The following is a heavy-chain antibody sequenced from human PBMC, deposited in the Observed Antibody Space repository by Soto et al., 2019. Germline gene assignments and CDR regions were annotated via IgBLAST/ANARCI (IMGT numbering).Heavy chain of an antibody. Sequence: SETLSLTCTVSGDSVNSGSYSWSWIRLAPGKGLEWIGYIHYTGSTKYNPSLKSRVTISVDKSRNQFSLKLSSVTAADTAVYYCARRWGEGRVDYWGQGTLVTVSS. J-gene: IGHJ4*02. D-gene: IGHD3-10*01. CDR3: ARRWGEGRVDY. CDR2: IHYTGST. CDR1: GDSVNSGSYS. V-gene: IGHV4-61*01.